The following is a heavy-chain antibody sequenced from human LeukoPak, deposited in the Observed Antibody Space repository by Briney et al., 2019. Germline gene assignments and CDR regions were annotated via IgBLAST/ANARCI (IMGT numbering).Heavy chain of an antibody. J-gene: IGHJ4*02. CDR3: ARSTGSTMFIDY. CDR2: IYDSGNT. Sequence: PSETLSVTYTGPGGSISPYYWSWIRQPPGKGQLWLGYIYDSGNTDYNPSLKIGVAISVDTSKNQFSLMRSSVTAAETAVYSCARSTGSTMFIDYWGQGTLVTVSS. V-gene: IGHV4-59*01. CDR1: GGSISPYY. D-gene: IGHD3-10*02.